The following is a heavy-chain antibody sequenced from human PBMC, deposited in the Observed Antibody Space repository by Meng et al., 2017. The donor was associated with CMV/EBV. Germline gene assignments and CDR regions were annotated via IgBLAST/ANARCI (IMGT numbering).Heavy chain of an antibody. CDR3: ARAVGGSGWYYFDY. D-gene: IGHD6-19*01. Sequence: SETLSLTCTVSGSSISSGYYWGWIRQPPGKGLEWIGSIYHSGSTYYNPSLKSRVTISVDTSKNQFSLKLSSVTAADTAVYYCARAVGGSGWYYFDYWGQGTLVTVSS. CDR2: IYHSGST. CDR1: GSSISSGYY. J-gene: IGHJ4*02. V-gene: IGHV4-38-2*02.